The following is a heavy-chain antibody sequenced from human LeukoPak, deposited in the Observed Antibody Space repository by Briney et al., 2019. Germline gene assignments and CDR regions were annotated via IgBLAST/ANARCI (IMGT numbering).Heavy chain of an antibody. CDR3: AREKGNGQYYYMDV. Sequence: SETLSLTCSISGGSISSGDHYWTWIRQPAGKELEWIGRIHTTGRTNYNPSLKSRVYISVDTSKNQFSLELSSLTAADTAVYYCAREKGNGQYYYMDVWGKGTTVTISS. CDR1: GGSISSGDHY. CDR2: IHTTGRT. J-gene: IGHJ6*03. V-gene: IGHV4-61*02.